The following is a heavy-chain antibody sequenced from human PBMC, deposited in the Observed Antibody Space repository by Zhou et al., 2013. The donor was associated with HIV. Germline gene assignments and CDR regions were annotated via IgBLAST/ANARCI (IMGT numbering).Heavy chain of an antibody. J-gene: IGHJ6*03. CDR1: GGTFSRYA. CDR2: ITPIFGTA. D-gene: IGHD1-26*01. V-gene: IGHV1-69*05. CDR3: ATAAWKWDLPRSHYFYMDV. Sequence: QVQLVQSGAEVKKPGSSVKVSCKASGGTFSRYAISWVRQAPGQGLMWMGGITPIFGTAYYAQKFQDRVTITTVESSNTAYMELSSLTSEDTALYYCATAAWKWDLPRSHYFYMDVWGNGTTVTVSS.